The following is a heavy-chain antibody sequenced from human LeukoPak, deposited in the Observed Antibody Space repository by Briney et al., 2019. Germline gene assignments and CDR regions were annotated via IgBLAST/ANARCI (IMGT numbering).Heavy chain of an antibody. CDR1: GGSISSYY. CDR3: ARGGYCSGGSCYAPAFDI. J-gene: IGHJ3*02. Sequence: SETLSLTCTVSGGSISSYYWSWIRQPPGKGLEWIGEINHSGSTNYNPSLKSRVTISVDTSKNQFSLKLSSVTAADTAVYYCARGGYCSGGSCYAPAFDIWGQGTMVTVSS. D-gene: IGHD2-15*01. CDR2: INHSGST. V-gene: IGHV4-34*01.